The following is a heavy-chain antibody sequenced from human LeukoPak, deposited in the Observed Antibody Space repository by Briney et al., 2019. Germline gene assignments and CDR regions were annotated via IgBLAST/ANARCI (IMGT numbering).Heavy chain of an antibody. CDR3: ARLNTRLTILA. CDR1: GDSVTSRLSY. J-gene: IGHJ5*02. V-gene: IGHV4-39*02. Sequence: PSETLSLTCPVSGDSVTSRLSYWVWIPHSPGKGLVGVGCLFYPGRTYSNPSLKTRVTISVDPSKNHFSLNLTSVTAADTAVYYCARLNTRLTILAWGQGTLVTVSS. D-gene: IGHD3-3*01. CDR2: LFYPGRT.